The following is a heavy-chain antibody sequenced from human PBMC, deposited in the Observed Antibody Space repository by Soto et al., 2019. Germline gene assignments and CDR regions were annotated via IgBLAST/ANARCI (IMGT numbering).Heavy chain of an antibody. V-gene: IGHV4-34*01. J-gene: IGHJ6*03. CDR2: IHHRGNT. Sequence: QVQLQQWGAGLLKPSETLSLTCAVYGGSFSDFHWSWIRQLPGKGLEWIGEIHHRGNTNYNPSLRSRVTMSVDTSQNQFSLKMTSVTAADTAVYYCARTHYSMDVWDKGTTVTVSS. CDR3: ARTHYSMDV. CDR1: GGSFSDFH.